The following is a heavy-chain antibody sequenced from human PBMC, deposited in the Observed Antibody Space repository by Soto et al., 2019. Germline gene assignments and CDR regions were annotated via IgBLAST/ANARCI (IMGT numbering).Heavy chain of an antibody. CDR1: GFTFSSYA. D-gene: IGHD3-3*01. CDR2: ISGSGGST. V-gene: IGHV3-23*01. J-gene: IGHJ4*02. Sequence: PGGSLRLSCAASGFTFSSYAMSWVRQAPGKGLEWVSAISGSGGSTYYADSVKGRFTISRDNSKNTLYLQMNSLRAEDTAVYYCAKDSTGMAVDYDFWSGYYWFWGQGTLVTVSS. CDR3: AKDSTGMAVDYDFWSGYYWF.